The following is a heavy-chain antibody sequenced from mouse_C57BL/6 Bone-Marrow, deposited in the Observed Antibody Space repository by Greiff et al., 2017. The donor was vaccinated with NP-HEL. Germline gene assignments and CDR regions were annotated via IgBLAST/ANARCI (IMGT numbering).Heavy chain of an antibody. CDR1: GFTFSDFY. Sequence: EVKLVESGGGLVQSGRSLRLSCATSGFTFSDFYMEWVRQAPGKGLEWIAASRNKANDYTTEYSASVKGRFIVSRDTSQSILYLQMNALRAEDTAIYYCARDEFGYDGRGMDYWGQGTSVTVSS. D-gene: IGHD2-2*01. V-gene: IGHV7-1*01. J-gene: IGHJ4*01. CDR3: ARDEFGYDGRGMDY. CDR2: SRNKANDYTT.